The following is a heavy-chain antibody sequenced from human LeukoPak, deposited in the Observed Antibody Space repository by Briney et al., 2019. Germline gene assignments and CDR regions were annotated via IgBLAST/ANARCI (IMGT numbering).Heavy chain of an antibody. CDR2: INHSGST. CDR1: GGSFSGYN. J-gene: IGHJ4*02. Sequence: SETLSLTCAVYGGSFSGYNWSWIRQPPGKGLEWIGEINHSGSTNYNPSLKSRVTISVDTSKNQFSLKLSSVTAADTAVYYCAGRRWLRRYPFDYWGQGTLVTVSS. D-gene: IGHD3-9*01. CDR3: AGRRWLRRYPFDY. V-gene: IGHV4-34*01.